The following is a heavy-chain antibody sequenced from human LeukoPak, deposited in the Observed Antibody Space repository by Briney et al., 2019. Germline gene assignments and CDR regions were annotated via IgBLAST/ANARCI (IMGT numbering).Heavy chain of an antibody. D-gene: IGHD4-23*01. J-gene: IGHJ4*02. V-gene: IGHV3-74*01. CDR3: ARAPPYIDYGGNDLDY. Sequence: GGSLRLPCAASGFTFSSYWMHWVRQAPGKGLVWVSRINSDGSSTSYADPVKGRFTISRDNAKNTLYLQMNSLRAEDTAVYYCARAPPYIDYGGNDLDYWGQGTLVTVSS. CDR2: INSDGSST. CDR1: GFTFSSYW.